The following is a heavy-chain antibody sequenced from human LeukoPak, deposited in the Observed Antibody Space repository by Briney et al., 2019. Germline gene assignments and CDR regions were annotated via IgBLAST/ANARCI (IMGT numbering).Heavy chain of an antibody. J-gene: IGHJ4*02. CDR3: ARDRWYYGSGSYYNNFDY. D-gene: IGHD3-10*01. V-gene: IGHV1-69*05. CDR1: GGTFSSYA. Sequence: SVKVFCKASGGTFSSYAISWVRQAPGQGLEWMGRIIPIFGTANYAQKFQGRVTITTDESTSTAYMELSSLRSEDTAVYYCARDRWYYGSGSYYNNFDYWGQGTLVTVSS. CDR2: IIPIFGTA.